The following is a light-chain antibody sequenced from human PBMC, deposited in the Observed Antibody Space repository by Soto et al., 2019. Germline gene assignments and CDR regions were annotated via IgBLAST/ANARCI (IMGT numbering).Light chain of an antibody. V-gene: IGKV3-15*01. CDR3: QQYNNWPWK. CDR2: GAS. CDR1: QSVSTN. J-gene: IGKJ1*01. Sequence: EIVMTQSPVTLSVSPGERATLSCRASQSVSTNLAWYQHKPGQAPRLLIYGASSRATGIPARFSGSGSGTELTLTISSLQSEDFAVYYCQQYNNWPWKFGQGTKVDIK.